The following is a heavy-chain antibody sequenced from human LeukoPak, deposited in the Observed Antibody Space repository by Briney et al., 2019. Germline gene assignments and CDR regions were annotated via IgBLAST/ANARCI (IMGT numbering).Heavy chain of an antibody. CDR1: GYRFTSYG. CDR3: AREEGSRGAFDI. J-gene: IGHJ3*02. D-gene: IGHD3-10*01. CDR2: INNYNGNT. Sequence: ASVTVSCKASGYRFTSYGISWVRQAPGQGLEWMGWINNYNGNTNYAQKFQGRVTMTTDTSTSTAYMELRSLRSDDTAVYYCAREEGSRGAFDIWGQGTMVTVSS. V-gene: IGHV1-18*04.